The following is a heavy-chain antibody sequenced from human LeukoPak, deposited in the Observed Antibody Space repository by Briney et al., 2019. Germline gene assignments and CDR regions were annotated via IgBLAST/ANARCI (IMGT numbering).Heavy chain of an antibody. V-gene: IGHV1-2*02. J-gene: IGHJ4*02. CDR3: ARDPWRVVEAGGDYYFDY. CDR2: INPNSGGT. CDR1: GYTFTGYY. Sequence: ASVKVSCKAPGYTFTGYYMHWVRQAPGQGLEWMGWINPNSGGTNYAQKFQGRVTMTRDTSISTAYMELSRLRSDDTAVYYCARDPWRVVEAGGDYYFDYWGQGTLVTVSS. D-gene: IGHD2-15*01.